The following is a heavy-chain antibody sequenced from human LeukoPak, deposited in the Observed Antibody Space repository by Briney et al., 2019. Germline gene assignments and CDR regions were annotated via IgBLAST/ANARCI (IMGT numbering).Heavy chain of an antibody. CDR1: GFTLSTFS. CDR3: AKDLGYCSLSSRCYFDF. CDR2: ISSSSSTI. V-gene: IGHV3-48*04. Sequence: GGSLRLSCAASGFTLSTFSMNWVRQAPGKGLEWVSYISSSSSTIHYADSVKGRFTISRDNAKNSLYLQMNSLRAEDTAVYYCAKDLGYCSLSSRCYFDFLGQGTLVTVSS. D-gene: IGHD2-2*03. J-gene: IGHJ4*02.